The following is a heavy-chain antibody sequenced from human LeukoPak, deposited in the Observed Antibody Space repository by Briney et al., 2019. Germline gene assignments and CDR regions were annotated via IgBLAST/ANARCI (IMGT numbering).Heavy chain of an antibody. D-gene: IGHD6-13*01. Sequence: PSETLSLTCAVYGGSFSGYYWSWIRQPPGKGLEWIGEINHSGSTNYNPSLKSRVTISVDTSKNQFSLKLSSVTAADTAVYYCSFSSWTVDLNNWFDPWGQGTLVTVSS. J-gene: IGHJ5*02. V-gene: IGHV4-34*01. CDR3: SFSSWTVDLNNWFDP. CDR1: GGSFSGYY. CDR2: INHSGST.